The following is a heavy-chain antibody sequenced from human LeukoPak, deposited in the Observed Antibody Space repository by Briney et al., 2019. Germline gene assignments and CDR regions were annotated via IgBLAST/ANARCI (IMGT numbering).Heavy chain of an antibody. CDR2: IMPIFGSV. V-gene: IGHV1-69*13. CDR3: ARDRHSTGSDYMDV. J-gene: IGHJ6*03. CDR1: GGSFSYYV. Sequence: GASVKVSCKASGGSFSYYVINWVRQAPGQGLEWMGGIMPIFGSVKYAQKFQGRVTITAEESKNTAVMEMSSLRSDDTSVYYFARDRHSTGSDYMDVWGKGTTVTVSS. D-gene: IGHD6-19*01.